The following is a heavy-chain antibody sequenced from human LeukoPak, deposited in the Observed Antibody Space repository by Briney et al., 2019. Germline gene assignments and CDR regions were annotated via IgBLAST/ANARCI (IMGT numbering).Heavy chain of an antibody. V-gene: IGHV1-2*02. CDR2: VTPHSGVT. Sequence: ASVKVSCKASGYTFTGYYIHWVRQAPGQGLEWMGWVTPHSGVTNYAQKLQDRVTMTRDTSISTAYMELNSLRSEDTAVYYCARELIAAAALDVWGRGTTVTVSS. J-gene: IGHJ6*04. D-gene: IGHD6-13*01. CDR1: GYTFTGYY. CDR3: ARELIAAAALDV.